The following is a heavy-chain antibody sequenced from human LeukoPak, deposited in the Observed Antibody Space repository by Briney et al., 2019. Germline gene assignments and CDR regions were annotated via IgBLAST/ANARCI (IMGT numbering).Heavy chain of an antibody. Sequence: PGGSLRLSCAASGFTFSSYEMNWVRQAPGKGLEWVSYISSSGSTIYYADSVKGRFTISRDNAKNSLYLQMNSLRAEDTAVYYCAREVTGTTCFDYWGQGTLVTVSS. D-gene: IGHD1-1*01. CDR1: GFTFSSYE. V-gene: IGHV3-48*03. CDR3: AREVTGTTCFDY. CDR2: ISSSGSTI. J-gene: IGHJ4*02.